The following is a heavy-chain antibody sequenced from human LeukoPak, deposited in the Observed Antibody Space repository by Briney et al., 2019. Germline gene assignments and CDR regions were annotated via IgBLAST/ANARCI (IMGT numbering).Heavy chain of an antibody. D-gene: IGHD3-22*01. Sequence: GGSLRLSCAASGFTFSSYAMHWVRQAPGKGLEWVAVISYDGSNKYYADSVKGRFTISRDNSKNTLYLQMNSLRAEDTAVYYCARRRPPPGYYYDSSGYYYDGDYFDYWGQGTLVTVSS. CDR1: GFTFSSYA. CDR3: ARRRPPPGYYYDSSGYYYDGDYFDY. CDR2: ISYDGSNK. J-gene: IGHJ4*02. V-gene: IGHV3-30-3*01.